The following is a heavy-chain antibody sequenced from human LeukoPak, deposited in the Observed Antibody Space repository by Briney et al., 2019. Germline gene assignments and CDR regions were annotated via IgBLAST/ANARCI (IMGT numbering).Heavy chain of an antibody. V-gene: IGHV4-61*01. Sequence: SETLSLTCTVSGGSVNSGCYWSWIRQPPGKGLEWIGYIYYSGSTNYNPSLKSRVTISVDTSKNQFSLKLSSVTAADTAVYYCAGGDFHVDYWGQGTLVTVSS. D-gene: IGHD3-3*01. CDR3: AGGDFHVDY. CDR1: GGSVNSGCY. CDR2: IYYSGST. J-gene: IGHJ4*02.